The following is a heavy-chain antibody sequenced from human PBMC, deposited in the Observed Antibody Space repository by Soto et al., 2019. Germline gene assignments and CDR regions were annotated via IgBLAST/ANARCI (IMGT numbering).Heavy chain of an antibody. V-gene: IGHV1-2*02. J-gene: IGHJ4*02. CDR1: GYPFTTYY. CDR2: IDPRSGGT. Sequence: HVQLVQSGTEVKKPGALVRVSCMVSGYPFTTYYIHWVRQAPGQGLEWMGWIDPRSGGTVYEQKFQGRVTMTRDTSISTVYMDLSGLTSDDTALYYCATDDYGIFPYWGQGSLVTVSS. D-gene: IGHD3-10*01. CDR3: ATDDYGIFPY.